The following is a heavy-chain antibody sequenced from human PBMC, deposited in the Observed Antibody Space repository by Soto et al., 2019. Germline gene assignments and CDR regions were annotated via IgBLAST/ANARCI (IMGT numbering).Heavy chain of an antibody. Sequence: QVHLVQSGAAVKKPGASVKVSCQGSGYAFTTYGITWVRQAPGQGLERMGWISAHNGNTNYAQKLQGRVTVTRDTSTSTAYMELRSLRYDDTAVYYWARGRYGDYWGQGALVTVSS. D-gene: IGHD1-1*01. CDR2: ISAHNGNT. J-gene: IGHJ4*02. CDR1: GYAFTTYG. CDR3: ARGRYGDY. V-gene: IGHV1-18*01.